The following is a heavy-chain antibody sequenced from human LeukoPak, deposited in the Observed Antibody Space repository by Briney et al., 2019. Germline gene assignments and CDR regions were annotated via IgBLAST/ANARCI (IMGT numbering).Heavy chain of an antibody. CDR1: GFTFNDYY. V-gene: IGHV3-11*01. CDR2: INIGGTNT. CDR3: ATDGAGFDT. Sequence: GGSLRLSCAASGFTFNDYYMSWTRQAPGKGLEWLSYINIGGTNTHYTDSVKGRFTISRDNAKKSLYLEMNNLRAEDTAVYYCATDGAGFDTWGQGVLVTVSS. J-gene: IGHJ5*02.